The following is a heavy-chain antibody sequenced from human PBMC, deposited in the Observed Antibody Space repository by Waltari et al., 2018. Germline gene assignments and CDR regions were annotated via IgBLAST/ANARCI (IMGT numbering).Heavy chain of an antibody. CDR2: IYTSGST. Sequence: QVQLQESGPGLVKPSETLSLTCTVSGGSISSYYWSWIRQPAGKGLEWSGRIYTSGSTNYNPSLKSRVTMSVDTSKNQFSLKLSSVTAADTAVYYCARASVLGNLGYCSSTSHGCGSYFDYWGQGTLVTVSS. CDR1: GGSISSYY. CDR3: ARASVLGNLGYCSSTSHGCGSYFDY. D-gene: IGHD2-2*01. J-gene: IGHJ4*02. V-gene: IGHV4-4*07.